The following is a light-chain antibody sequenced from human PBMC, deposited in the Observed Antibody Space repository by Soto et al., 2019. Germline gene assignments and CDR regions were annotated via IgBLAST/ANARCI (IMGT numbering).Light chain of an antibody. J-gene: IGKJ1*01. CDR1: QGISNN. CDR2: AAS. Sequence: DIQMTQSPSSLSASVGDRVTISCRASQGISNNLAWYQQKPGQVPKLLIYAASTLQSGLPSRFSGSGSGTDSTLTTSSQQQEDVVNYYWQKYNSAPRTFGQGTKVEIK. CDR3: QKYNSAPRT. V-gene: IGKV1-27*01.